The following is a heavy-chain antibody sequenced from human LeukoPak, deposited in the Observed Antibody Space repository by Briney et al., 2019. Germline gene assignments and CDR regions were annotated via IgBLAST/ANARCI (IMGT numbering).Heavy chain of an antibody. D-gene: IGHD2/OR15-2a*01. Sequence: PTETLSLTCTVSGGSISSYYWSWIRQPPGKGLEWIGYIYYSGSTNYNPSLKSRVTISVDTSKNQFSLKLSSVTAADTAVYYCARDLKRGEYNWFDPWGQGTLVTVSS. CDR1: GGSISSYY. J-gene: IGHJ5*02. CDR2: IYYSGST. CDR3: ARDLKRGEYNWFDP. V-gene: IGHV4-59*01.